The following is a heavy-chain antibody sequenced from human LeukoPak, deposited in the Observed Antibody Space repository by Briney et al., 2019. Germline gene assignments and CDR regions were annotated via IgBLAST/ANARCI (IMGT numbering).Heavy chain of an antibody. J-gene: IGHJ3*02. Sequence: SETLSLTCTVSGGSISSSSYYWGWIRQPPGKGLEWIGSIYYSGSTYYNPSLKSRVTISVDTSKNQFSLKLSSVTAADTAVYYCARIQRDYYYIWVTYRYGAFDIWGQGTMVTVSS. D-gene: IGHD3-16*02. CDR2: IYYSGST. CDR3: ARIQRDYYYIWVTYRYGAFDI. CDR1: GGSISSSSYY. V-gene: IGHV4-39*07.